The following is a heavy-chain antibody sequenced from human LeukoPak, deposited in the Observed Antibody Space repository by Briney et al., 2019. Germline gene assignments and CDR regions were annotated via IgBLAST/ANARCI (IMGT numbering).Heavy chain of an antibody. J-gene: IGHJ4*02. CDR2: INSDGSST. D-gene: IGHD6-19*01. V-gene: IGHV3-74*01. Sequence: GGSLRLSCAASGFTFSSYWMHWVRQAPGKGLVWVSRINSDGSSTSYADSVKGRFTISRDNAKNTLYLQMNSLRAEDTAVYYCARDVPGIAVAGPLRYWGQGTLVTVSS. CDR1: GFTFSSYW. CDR3: ARDVPGIAVAGPLRY.